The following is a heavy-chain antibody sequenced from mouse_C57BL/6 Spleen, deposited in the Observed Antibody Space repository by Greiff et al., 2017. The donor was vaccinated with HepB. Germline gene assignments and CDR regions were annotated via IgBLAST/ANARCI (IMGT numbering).Heavy chain of an antibody. CDR2: IRNKANNHAT. CDR3: TGDDYEDYAMDY. V-gene: IGHV6-6*01. J-gene: IGHJ4*01. CDR1: GFTFSDAW. D-gene: IGHD2-4*01. Sequence: DVQLVESGGGLVQPGGSMKLSCAASGFTFSDAWMDWVRQSPEKGLEWVAEIRNKANNHATYYAESVKGRFTISRDDSKSSVYLQMNSLRAEDTGIYYCTGDDYEDYAMDYWGQGTSVTVSS.